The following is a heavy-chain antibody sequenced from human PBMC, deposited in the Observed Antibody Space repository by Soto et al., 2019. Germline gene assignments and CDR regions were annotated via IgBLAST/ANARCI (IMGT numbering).Heavy chain of an antibody. D-gene: IGHD3-3*01. J-gene: IGHJ4*02. V-gene: IGHV1-8*01. CDR3: ARGQGTYYDFWSGYYTGDY. CDR1: GYTFTSYD. Sequence: QVQLVQSGAEVKKPGASVKVSCKASGYTFTSYDINWVRQATGQGLEWMGWMNPNSGNTGYAQKFQGRVTMTRNTSISKAYMELSSLRSEDTAVYYCARGQGTYYDFWSGYYTGDYWGQGTLVTVSS. CDR2: MNPNSGNT.